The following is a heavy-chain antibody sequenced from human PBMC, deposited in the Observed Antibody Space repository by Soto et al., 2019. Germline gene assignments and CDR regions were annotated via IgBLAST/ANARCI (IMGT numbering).Heavy chain of an antibody. D-gene: IGHD6-6*01. J-gene: IGHJ4*02. CDR1: GFSFSSYA. CDR2: TSGSDDST. CDR3: AKRSSSSTFDY. V-gene: IGHV3-23*01. Sequence: EVQLLESGGGLVQPGESLRLSCAASGFSFSSYAMSWVRQAPGKGLEWVSVTSGSDDSTYYADSVKGRFTISRDNYKNTLYLQMNSLRAEDTAVYYCAKRSSSSTFDYWGQGTLVTVSS.